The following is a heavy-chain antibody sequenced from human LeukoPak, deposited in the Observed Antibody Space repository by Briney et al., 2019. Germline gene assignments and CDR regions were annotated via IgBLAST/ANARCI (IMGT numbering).Heavy chain of an antibody. Sequence: GGSLRLSCAASGFTFSSYWMYWVRQAPGKGLVWVSRINTDGSSTSYADSVKGRFTISRDNAKNSLYLQMNSLRAEDTAVYYCAREIGYSGYDSCFDYWGQGTLVTVSS. V-gene: IGHV3-74*01. CDR3: AREIGYSGYDSCFDY. D-gene: IGHD5-12*01. J-gene: IGHJ4*02. CDR2: INTDGSST. CDR1: GFTFSSYW.